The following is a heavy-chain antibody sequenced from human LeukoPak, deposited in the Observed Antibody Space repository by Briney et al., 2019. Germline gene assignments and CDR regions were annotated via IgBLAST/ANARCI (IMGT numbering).Heavy chain of an antibody. CDR2: IYYSGST. D-gene: IGHD3-3*01. CDR3: ARGGDFWSGYYYPPFEYFQH. Sequence: SESLSLTCTVSGGSVSSGSYYWSWIRQPPGKGLEWIGYIYYSGSTNYNPSLKSRVTISVDTSKNQFSLKLSSVTAADTAVYYCARGGDFWSGYYYPPFEYFQHWGRGTLVTVSS. J-gene: IGHJ1*01. V-gene: IGHV4-61*01. CDR1: GGSVSSGSYY.